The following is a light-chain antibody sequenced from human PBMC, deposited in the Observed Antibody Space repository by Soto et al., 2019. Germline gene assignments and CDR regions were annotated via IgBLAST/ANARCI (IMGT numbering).Light chain of an antibody. CDR1: SSDVGAYNY. J-gene: IGLJ3*02. Sequence: QSVLTQPASVSASPGQSITISCTGTSSDVGAYNYVSWYQQHPGKAPKVLIYEVSNRPSGISNRFSASKSGNTASLTISGLQAEDEAEYYCASYTSSSTWVFGGGTKVTVL. CDR2: EVS. CDR3: ASYTSSSTWV. V-gene: IGLV2-14*01.